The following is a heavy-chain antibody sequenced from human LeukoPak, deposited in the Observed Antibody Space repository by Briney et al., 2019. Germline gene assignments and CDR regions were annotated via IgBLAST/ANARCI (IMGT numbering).Heavy chain of an antibody. CDR1: GGSISSGGYY. J-gene: IGHJ4*02. CDR3: ARAIVDSSSWYDY. Sequence: SETLSLTCTVSGGSISSGGYYWSWIRQPPGKGLEWIGYIYHSGSTYYNPSLKSRVTISVDMSKNQFSLKLSSVTAADTAVYYCARAIVDSSSWYDYWGQGTLVTVSS. V-gene: IGHV4-30-2*01. D-gene: IGHD6-13*01. CDR2: IYHSGST.